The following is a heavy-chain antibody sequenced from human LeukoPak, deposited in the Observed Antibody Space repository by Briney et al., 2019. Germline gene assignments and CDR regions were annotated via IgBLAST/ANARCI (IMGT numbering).Heavy chain of an antibody. CDR1: GFTFSSYG. CDR2: ISYDGSNE. CDR3: ARDKTFIATTTTGYFEY. Sequence: GRSLRLSCAASGFTFSSYGMHWVRQAPGKGLEWVAVISYDGSNEYYADSVKGRFTISRDNSKNTLYLQMNSLRGADTAVYYCARDKTFIATTTTGYFEYWGQGTLVTVFS. D-gene: IGHD5-12*01. J-gene: IGHJ4*02. V-gene: IGHV3-30*03.